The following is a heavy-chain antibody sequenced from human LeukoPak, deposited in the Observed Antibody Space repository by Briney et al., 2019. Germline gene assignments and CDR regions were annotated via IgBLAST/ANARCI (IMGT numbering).Heavy chain of an antibody. CDR3: ARTRREYQLLSFDY. D-gene: IGHD2-2*01. CDR1: GYSISSGYY. CDR2: IYHSGST. Sequence: KPSETLSLTCAVSGYSISSGYYWGWIRQPPGKGLEWIGSIYHSGSTYYNPSLKSRVTISVDTSKNQFSLKLSSVTAADTVVYYCARTRREYQLLSFDYWGQGTLVTVSS. V-gene: IGHV4-38-2*01. J-gene: IGHJ4*02.